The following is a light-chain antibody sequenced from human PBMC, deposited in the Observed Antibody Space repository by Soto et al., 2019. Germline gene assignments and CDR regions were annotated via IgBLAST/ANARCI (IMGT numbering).Light chain of an antibody. CDR2: GAS. J-gene: IGKJ4*01. Sequence: EIVLTQSPGTLSLSPGERATLSCRASQSVSSSFLAWYQQKPGQAPRLLIYGASSRATGIPDRFSGSGSGTAFTLTISRLEHEDVAVYSCQQYGRSPLTFGGGTKVEIK. V-gene: IGKV3-20*01. CDR3: QQYGRSPLT. CDR1: QSVSSSF.